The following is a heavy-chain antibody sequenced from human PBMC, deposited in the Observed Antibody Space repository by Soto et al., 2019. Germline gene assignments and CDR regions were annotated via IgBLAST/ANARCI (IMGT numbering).Heavy chain of an antibody. J-gene: IGHJ4*02. CDR1: GGSISPYY. D-gene: IGHD5-12*01. CDR3: ARQDMWLRD. CDR2: VHYSGIT. V-gene: IGHV4-59*01. Sequence: SETLSLTCTVSGGSISPYYWSWVRQPPEKALEWIGYVHYSGITNYNPSLQGRVTMSVDTSKNRFSLKLTSVTAADTAVYFCARQDMWLRDWGQGTLVTVS.